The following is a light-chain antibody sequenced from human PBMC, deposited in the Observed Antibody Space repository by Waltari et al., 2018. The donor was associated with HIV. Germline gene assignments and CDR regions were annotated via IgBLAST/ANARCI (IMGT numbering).Light chain of an antibody. CDR1: QIISSH. V-gene: IGKV1-39*01. Sequence: DIQMTQSPSSLSASVGDRVTITCRASQIISSHLNWFQQRPGKAPNLLIYAASNLQNGVPSRFSGSGSGTEFNLTISSLRPEDFAIYYCQQTHNTPLTFGGGTKVDI. CDR3: QQTHNTPLT. CDR2: AAS. J-gene: IGKJ4*01.